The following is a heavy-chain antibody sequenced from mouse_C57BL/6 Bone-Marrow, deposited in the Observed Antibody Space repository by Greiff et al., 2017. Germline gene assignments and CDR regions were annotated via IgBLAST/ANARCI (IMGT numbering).Heavy chain of an antibody. J-gene: IGHJ2*01. CDR3: ARGELTGTN. CDR1: GYAFSSSW. V-gene: IGHV1-82*01. CDR2: IYPGDGDT. Sequence: VKLMESGPELVKPGASVKISCEASGYAFSSSWMNWVKQRPGKGLEWIGRIYPGDGDTNYNGKFKGKATLTADKSSSTAYMQLSSLTSEDSAVYFCARGELTGTNWGQGTTLTVSS. D-gene: IGHD4-1*01.